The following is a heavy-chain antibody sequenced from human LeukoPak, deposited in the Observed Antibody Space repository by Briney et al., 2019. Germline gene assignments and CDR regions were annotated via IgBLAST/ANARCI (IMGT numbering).Heavy chain of an antibody. Sequence: ASVKVSCKASGYTFTSYAMHWVRQAPGQRLEWMGWINAGKGNTKYSQKFQGRVTITRDTSASTAYMELSSLRSEDTAVYYCARVNHDSSGYNWFDPWGQGTLVTVSS. V-gene: IGHV1-3*01. D-gene: IGHD3-22*01. J-gene: IGHJ5*02. CDR2: INAGKGNT. CDR1: GYTFTSYA. CDR3: ARVNHDSSGYNWFDP.